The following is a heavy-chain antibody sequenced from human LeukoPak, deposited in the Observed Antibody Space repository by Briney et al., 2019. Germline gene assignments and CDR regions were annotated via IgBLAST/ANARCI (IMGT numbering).Heavy chain of an antibody. J-gene: IGHJ4*02. CDR1: GFTFSSYA. CDR3: ARDQKSILWFGELLSNYFDY. CDR2: ISYDGSNK. D-gene: IGHD3-10*01. V-gene: IGHV3-30-3*01. Sequence: GGSLRLSCAASGFTFSSYAMHWVRQAPGKGLEWVAVISYDGSNKYYADSVKGRFTISRDNSKNALYLQMNSLRAEDTAVYYCARDQKSILWFGELLSNYFDYWGQGTLVTVSS.